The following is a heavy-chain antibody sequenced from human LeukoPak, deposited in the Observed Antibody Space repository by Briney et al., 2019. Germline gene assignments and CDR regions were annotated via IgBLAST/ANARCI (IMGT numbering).Heavy chain of an antibody. CDR3: ASDSSGYYTDAFDI. CDR2: IYYTGST. J-gene: IGHJ3*02. CDR1: GGSIRSSSYY. D-gene: IGHD3-22*01. Sequence: PSETLSLTCTVSGGSIRSSSYYWGWIRQPPGKGLEWIGCIYYTGSTYYNPSLKSRVTISVDTSKNQFSLKLSSVTAADTAVYYCASDSSGYYTDAFDIWGQGTMVTVSS. V-gene: IGHV4-39*07.